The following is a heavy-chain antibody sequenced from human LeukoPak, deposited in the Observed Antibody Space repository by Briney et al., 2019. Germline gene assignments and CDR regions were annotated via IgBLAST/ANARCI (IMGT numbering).Heavy chain of an antibody. CDR2: FSHSGTT. Sequence: PSETLSLTCIVSGGSISSYSWNWIRQSPGKGLEWVGYFSHSGTTSYNPSLKSRVIISVDTSKNQLSLKLISVTAADTAVYYCARWDDSAWGFGNWGPGTLVTASS. CDR3: ARWDDSAWGFGN. V-gene: IGHV4-59*08. CDR1: GGSISSYS. D-gene: IGHD6-19*01. J-gene: IGHJ4*02.